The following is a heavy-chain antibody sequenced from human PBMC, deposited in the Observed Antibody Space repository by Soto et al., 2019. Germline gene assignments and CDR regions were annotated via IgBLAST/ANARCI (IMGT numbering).Heavy chain of an antibody. CDR3: ARVKQWLTDGWFDP. D-gene: IGHD6-19*01. CDR1: GYTFTSYG. CDR2: ISAYNGNT. Sequence: GASVKVSCKASGYTFTSYGISWVRQAPGQGLEWMGWISAYNGNTNYAQKLQGRVTMTTDTSTSTAYMELRSLRSDDTAVYYCARVKQWLTDGWFDPWGQGTLVTVSS. J-gene: IGHJ5*02. V-gene: IGHV1-18*01.